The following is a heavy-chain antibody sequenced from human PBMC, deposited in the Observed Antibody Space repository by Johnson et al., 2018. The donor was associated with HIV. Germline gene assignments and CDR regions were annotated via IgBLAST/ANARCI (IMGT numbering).Heavy chain of an antibody. Sequence: VQLVESGGGVVRPGGSLRLSCAASGFTFDDYGMSWVRQAPGKGLEWVSGINWNGGNTGYADSMKGRFAISRDNAKNSLYLQMNSLRAEDTAVYYCANFYTDNTLGLFGAFDIWGQGTMVTVSS. J-gene: IGHJ3*02. CDR3: ANFYTDNTLGLFGAFDI. V-gene: IGHV3-20*04. CDR2: INWNGGNT. D-gene: IGHD1-1*01. CDR1: GFTFDDYG.